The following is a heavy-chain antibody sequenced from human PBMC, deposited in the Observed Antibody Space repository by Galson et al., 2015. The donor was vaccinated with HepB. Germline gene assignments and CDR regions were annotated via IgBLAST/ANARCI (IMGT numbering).Heavy chain of an antibody. V-gene: IGHV3-30*04. CDR1: GFTFSSYA. CDR2: ISYDGSNK. Sequence: SLRLSCAASGFTFSSYAMHWVRQAPGKGLEWVAVISYDGSNKYYADSVKGRFTISRDNSKNTLYLQMNSLRAEDTAVYYCAREELWFGDPGTFDYWGQGTLVTVSS. CDR3: AREELWFGDPGTFDY. D-gene: IGHD3-10*01. J-gene: IGHJ4*02.